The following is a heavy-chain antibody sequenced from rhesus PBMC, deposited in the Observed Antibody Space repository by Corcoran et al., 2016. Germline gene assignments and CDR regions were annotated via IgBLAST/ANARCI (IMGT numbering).Heavy chain of an antibody. J-gene: IGHJ4*01. Sequence: EVQLVESGGGLVQPGGSLRLSCAASGFTFSNYWMSWVRQAPGKGLEWVGFIKNKADGGTAAYAGSVKGRFTISRDDSKNTLYLQMNSLKTEDTAVYYCTRVGGYSGNGYWGQGVLVTVSS. CDR2: IKNKADGGTA. D-gene: IGHD3-16*01. CDR1: GFTFSNYW. V-gene: IGHV3S11*01. CDR3: TRVGGYSGNGY.